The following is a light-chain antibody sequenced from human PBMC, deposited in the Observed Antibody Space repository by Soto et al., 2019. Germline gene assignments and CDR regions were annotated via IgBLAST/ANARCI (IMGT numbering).Light chain of an antibody. CDR2: RAS. V-gene: IGKV1-5*03. CDR1: QSINNW. Sequence: DIQMTQSPSTLSASVGDRVTITCRASQSINNWLAWYQHKPGKAPKLLIYRASSLENGVPSRFSGGGSGTEFIFTITSLQPDDFATYYCQQYSSASTFGQGTKVEI. CDR3: QQYSSAST. J-gene: IGKJ1*01.